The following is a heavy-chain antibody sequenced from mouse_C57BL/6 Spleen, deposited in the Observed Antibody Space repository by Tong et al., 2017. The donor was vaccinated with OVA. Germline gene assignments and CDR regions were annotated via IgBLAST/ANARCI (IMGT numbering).Heavy chain of an antibody. CDR3: ERDYYGSSWGYYFDY. D-gene: IGHD1-1*01. CDR1: GYTFTSYW. V-gene: IGHV1-53*01. Sequence: VQLQESGTELVKPGASVKLSCKASGYTFTSYWMHWVKQRPGQGLEWIGNINPSNGGTNYNEKFKSKATLTVDKSSRTAYMQLSSLTSEDSAVYYCERDYYGSSWGYYFDYWGQGTTLTVSS. CDR2: INPSNGGT. J-gene: IGHJ2*01.